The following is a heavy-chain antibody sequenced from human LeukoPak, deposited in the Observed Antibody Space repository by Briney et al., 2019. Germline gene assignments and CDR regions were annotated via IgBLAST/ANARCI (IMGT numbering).Heavy chain of an antibody. D-gene: IGHD5-12*01. CDR2: IYYSGST. CDR1: GGSISSGTYY. J-gene: IGHJ4*02. CDR3: ARARGSYFDY. Sequence: SETLSLTCTVSGGSISSGTYYWPWIRQHPGKGLEWIGYIYYSGSTYYNPSLMSRLTISVDTSKNQFSLKLTSVTAADTALYYCARARGSYFDYWGQGTLVTVSS. V-gene: IGHV4-31*03.